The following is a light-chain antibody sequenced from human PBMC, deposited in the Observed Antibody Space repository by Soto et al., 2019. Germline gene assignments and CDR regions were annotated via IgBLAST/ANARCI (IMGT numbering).Light chain of an antibody. V-gene: IGKV3-15*01. Sequence: EIVMTQSPGTLSVSPGERATLSCTASQSVSINLAWYQQKPGQAPRLLIYGASTRATGIPARFSGSGSGTEFTLTISRLQSEDFAVYYCQQYNNWPPLTFGGGTKVEI. J-gene: IGKJ4*01. CDR3: QQYNNWPPLT. CDR1: QSVSIN. CDR2: GAS.